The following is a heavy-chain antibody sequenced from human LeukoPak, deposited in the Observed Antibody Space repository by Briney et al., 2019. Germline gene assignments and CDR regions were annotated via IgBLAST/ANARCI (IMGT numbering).Heavy chain of an antibody. CDR3: ATFWSGYYNPYFDY. V-gene: IGHV3-48*04. D-gene: IGHD3-3*01. J-gene: IGHJ4*02. Sequence: GGSLRLSCAASGFTFSSYSMNWVRQAPGKGLEWVSYISSSSSTIYYADSVKGRFTISRDNAKNSLYLQMNSLRAEDTAVYYCATFWSGYYNPYFDYWGQGTLVTVSS. CDR2: ISSSSSTI. CDR1: GFTFSSYS.